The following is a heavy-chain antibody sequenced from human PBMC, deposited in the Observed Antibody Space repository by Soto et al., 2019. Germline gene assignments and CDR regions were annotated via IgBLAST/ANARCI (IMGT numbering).Heavy chain of an antibody. CDR2: ISYDGTQK. J-gene: IGHJ4*01. CDR3: ARDGRDAGTFDY. CDR1: GFTFSTYS. D-gene: IGHD1-1*01. V-gene: IGHV3-30*14. Sequence: QVQLVESGGGVVQPGRSLRLSCEASGFTFSTYSMQWVRQTPGEGLEWLGVISYDGTQKYYADSVKGRFTISRANSKNTRYVQMNGLRVEDTAVYYCARDGRDAGTFDYWGHGTQVTVSS.